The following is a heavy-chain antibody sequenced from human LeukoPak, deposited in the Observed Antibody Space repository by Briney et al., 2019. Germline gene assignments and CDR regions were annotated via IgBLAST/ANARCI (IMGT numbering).Heavy chain of an antibody. J-gene: IGHJ5*02. CDR3: ARAPYYYDSSGQPNWFDP. V-gene: IGHV1-69*13. D-gene: IGHD3-22*01. CDR2: IIPIFGTA. CDR1: GGTFSSYA. Sequence: SVKVSCKASGGTFSSYAISWVRQAPGQGLERMGGIIPIFGTANYAQKFQGRVTITADESTSTAYMELSSLRSEDTAVYYCARAPYYYDSSGQPNWFDPWGQGTLVTVSS.